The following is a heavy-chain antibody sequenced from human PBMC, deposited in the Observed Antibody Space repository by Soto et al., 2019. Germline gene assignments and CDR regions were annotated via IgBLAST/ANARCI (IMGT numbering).Heavy chain of an antibody. CDR3: ARPYSSSWGSYYYGMDV. J-gene: IGHJ6*02. V-gene: IGHV1-69*01. CDR2: IIPIFGTA. D-gene: IGHD6-13*01. CDR1: GFTFSSYA. Sequence: QVQLVESGGGVVQPGRSLRLSCAASGFTFSSYAMHWVRQAPGQGLEWMGGIIPIFGTANYAQKFQGRVTITADESTSTAYMELSSLRSEDTAVYYCARPYSSSWGSYYYGMDVWGQGTTVTVSS.